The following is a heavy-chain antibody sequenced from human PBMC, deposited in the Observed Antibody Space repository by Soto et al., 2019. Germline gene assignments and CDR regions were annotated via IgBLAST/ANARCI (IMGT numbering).Heavy chain of an antibody. CDR1: GFIFDDYA. Sequence: GGSLRLSCAVSGFIFDDYAMHWVRQGPGKGLEWVSGISWNSGRIVYADFVKGRFTISRDNAKNSLYLQMNSLRAEDTALYYCVKDGFGTVAGYFDYWGQGTLVTVSS. CDR2: ISWNSGRI. V-gene: IGHV3-9*01. CDR3: VKDGFGTVAGYFDY. J-gene: IGHJ4*02. D-gene: IGHD6-19*01.